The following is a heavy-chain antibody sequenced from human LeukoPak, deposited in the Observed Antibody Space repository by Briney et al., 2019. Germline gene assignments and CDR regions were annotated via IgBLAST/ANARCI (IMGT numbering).Heavy chain of an antibody. CDR1: GFTFSSYE. CDR2: ISSSGSTI. CDR3: ARGGYYDRPYYYYGMDV. D-gene: IGHD3-22*01. J-gene: IGHJ6*02. V-gene: IGHV3-48*03. Sequence: GGSLRLSCAASGFTFSSYEMNRVRQAPGKGLEWVSYISSSGSTIYYADSVRGRFTISRDNAKNSLYLQMNSLRAEDTAVYYCARGGYYDRPYYYYGMDVWGQGTTVTVS.